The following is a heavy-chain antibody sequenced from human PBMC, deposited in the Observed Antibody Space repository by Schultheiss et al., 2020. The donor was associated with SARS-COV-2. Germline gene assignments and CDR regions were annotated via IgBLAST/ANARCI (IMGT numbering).Heavy chain of an antibody. D-gene: IGHD3-22*01. CDR1: GYTYFRYG. CDR3: AVQGPYYYDSSGYYGYFDY. CDR2: ISTYNGNT. V-gene: IGHV1-18*01. J-gene: IGHJ4*02. Sequence: ASVKVSCKASGYTYFRYGISWVRQAPGQGPEWMGWISTYNGNTNYAQKLQGRVTMTTDTSTSTAYMELRSLRSEDTAVYYCAVQGPYYYDSSGYYGYFDYWGQGTLVTVSS.